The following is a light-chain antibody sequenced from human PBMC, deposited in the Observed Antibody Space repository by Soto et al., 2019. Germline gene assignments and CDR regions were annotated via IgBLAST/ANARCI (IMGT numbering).Light chain of an antibody. V-gene: IGLV2-14*03. Sequence: QSVLTQPASVSGSPGQSITISCTGTSSDVGGYNYVSWYQQHPGKAPKLMIYDVSNRPSGVSNRLSGSKSGNTASLTISGLQAEDEADYYCCSYTGSSTPVVFGGGTKLTV. J-gene: IGLJ2*01. CDR3: CSYTGSSTPVV. CDR1: SSDVGGYNY. CDR2: DVS.